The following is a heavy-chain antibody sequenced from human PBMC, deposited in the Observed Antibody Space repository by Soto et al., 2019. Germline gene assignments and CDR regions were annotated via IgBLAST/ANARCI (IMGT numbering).Heavy chain of an antibody. J-gene: IGHJ4*02. Sequence: SETLSLTCAVSGGSISSGGYSWSWIRQPPGKGLEWIGYMYHSGSTYYNPSLKSRVNISIDRSKNQFSLKLSSVTAADTAVYYCARLGGSYAVPHFDYWGQGTLVTVSS. V-gene: IGHV4-30-2*01. CDR2: MYHSGST. D-gene: IGHD1-26*01. CDR1: GGSISSGGYS. CDR3: ARLGGSYAVPHFDY.